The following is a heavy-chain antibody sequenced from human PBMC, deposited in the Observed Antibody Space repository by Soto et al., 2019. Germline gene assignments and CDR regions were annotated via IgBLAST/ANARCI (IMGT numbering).Heavy chain of an antibody. D-gene: IGHD3-22*01. CDR2: ISGSGGST. J-gene: IGHJ4*02. V-gene: IGHV3-23*01. CDR3: ARIYDSSGYYSTNVGH. CDR1: GFTFSSYA. Sequence: GGSLRLSCAASGFTFSSYAMSWVRQAPGKGLEWVSAISGSGGSTYYADSVKGRFTISRDNSKNTLYLQMNSLRAEDTAVYYCARIYDSSGYYSTNVGHCGQGTLSTDPS.